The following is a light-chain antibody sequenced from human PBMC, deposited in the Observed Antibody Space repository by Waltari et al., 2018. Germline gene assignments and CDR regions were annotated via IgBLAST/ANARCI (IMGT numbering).Light chain of an antibody. V-gene: IGKV1-39*01. CDR1: QSIDTY. CDR2: AEC. CDR3: QHSESIPPQFT. Sequence: DIQMSQSPSSLSASVGDRVTFTCRPSQSIDTYFNWYQQKPAKVPKLLIYAECTLQRGVASRDSGSGCGTEFELTISSLRPEDFATYFCQHSESIPPQFTFGHGTKVDIK. J-gene: IGKJ3*01.